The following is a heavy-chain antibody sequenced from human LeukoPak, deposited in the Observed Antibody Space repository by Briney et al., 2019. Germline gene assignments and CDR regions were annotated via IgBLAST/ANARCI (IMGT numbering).Heavy chain of an antibody. CDR2: INPNSGGT. J-gene: IGHJ4*02. D-gene: IGHD3-3*01. CDR3: ARVSRILEWLLFGY. Sequence: EASVTVSFKASGYTFTGYYMHWVRQAPGQGLEWMGWINPNSGGTNYAQKFQGRVTMTRDTSISTAYMELSRLRSDDTAVYYCARVSRILEWLLFGYWGQGTLVTVSS. CDR1: GYTFTGYY. V-gene: IGHV1-2*02.